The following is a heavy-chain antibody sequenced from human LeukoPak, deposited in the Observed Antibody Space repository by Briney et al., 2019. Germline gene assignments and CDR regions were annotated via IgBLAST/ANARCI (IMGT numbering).Heavy chain of an antibody. D-gene: IGHD4-11*01. J-gene: IGHJ4*02. CDR2: IWSDATNQ. Sequence: GGSLRLSCEASGFTFSHFGMHWVRQAPGKGLEWVAVIWSDATNQYYGDSVKGRFTISRDNFKKTVSLQMDSLRAEDTAVYYLEKDPQGGFDYSTSPELGGQGPVVTVSS. CDR3: EKDPQGGFDYSTSPEL. CDR1: GFTFSHFG. V-gene: IGHV3-33*06.